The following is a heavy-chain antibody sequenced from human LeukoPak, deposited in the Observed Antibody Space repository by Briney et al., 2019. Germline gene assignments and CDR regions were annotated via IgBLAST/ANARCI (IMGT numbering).Heavy chain of an antibody. V-gene: IGHV1-8*01. CDR2: MNPNSGNT. D-gene: IGHD3-22*01. Sequence: ASVKVSCKASGYTFTSYDINWVRQATGQGLEWMGWMNPNSGNTGYPQKFQGRVTMTRNTSISTAYMELSSLRSEDTAVYYCARADSSGYNWFDPWGQETLVTVS. CDR1: GYTFTSYD. CDR3: ARADSSGYNWFDP. J-gene: IGHJ5*02.